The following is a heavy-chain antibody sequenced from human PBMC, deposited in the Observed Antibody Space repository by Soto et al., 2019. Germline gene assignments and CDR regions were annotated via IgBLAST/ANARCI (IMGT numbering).Heavy chain of an antibody. CDR2: MNPNSGNT. J-gene: IGHJ3*02. CDR1: GYTFTSYD. CDR3: ARIRKRITIFGVVTNDAFAI. D-gene: IGHD3-3*01. Sequence: ASVKVSCKASGYTFTSYDINWVRQATGQGLEWMGWMNPNSGNTGYAQKFQGRVTMTRNTSISTAYMELSSLRSEDTAVYYCARIRKRITIFGVVTNDAFAIWRQGTMVTVSS. V-gene: IGHV1-8*01.